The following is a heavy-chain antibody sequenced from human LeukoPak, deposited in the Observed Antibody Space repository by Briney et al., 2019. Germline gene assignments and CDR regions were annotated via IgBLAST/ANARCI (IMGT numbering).Heavy chain of an antibody. CDR1: GYTFTSYG. CDR2: IIPIFGTA. D-gene: IGHD6-19*01. CDR3: ARRPVSSGWLEALDY. J-gene: IGHJ4*02. Sequence: GASVKVSCKASGYTFTSYGISWVRQAPGQGLEWMGGIIPIFGTANYAQKFQGRVTITADKSTNTAYMELSSLRSEDTAVYYCARRPVSSGWLEALDYWGQGTLVTVSS. V-gene: IGHV1-69*06.